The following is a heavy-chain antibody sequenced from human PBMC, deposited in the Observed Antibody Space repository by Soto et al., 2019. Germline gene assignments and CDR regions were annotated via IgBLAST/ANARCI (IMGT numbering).Heavy chain of an antibody. V-gene: IGHV3-13*05. Sequence: GGSLRLSCAASGFTFSSYDMHWVRQATGKGLEWVSAIGTAGDPYYPGSVKGRCTISRENAKNTLYLQMNSLRAGDTAVYFCARTTSSWYAFDIGGQGTMVTVSS. D-gene: IGHD6-13*01. CDR3: ARTTSSWYAFDI. CDR1: GFTFSSYD. J-gene: IGHJ3*02. CDR2: IGTAGDP.